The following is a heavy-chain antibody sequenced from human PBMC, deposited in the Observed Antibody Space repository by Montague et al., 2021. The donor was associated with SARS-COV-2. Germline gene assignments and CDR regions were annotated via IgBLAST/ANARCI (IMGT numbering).Heavy chain of an antibody. V-gene: IGHV3-21*01. CDR1: GFTFSSYS. J-gene: IGHJ4*02. CDR2: ISSSSSYI. Sequence: SLRLSCAASGFTFSSYSMNWVRQAPGKGLEWVSSISSSSSYIRYADSVKGRFTISRDNAKNSLYLQMNSLRAEDTAVYYCARDMYYDILTGYYTYWGQGTLVTVSS. D-gene: IGHD3-9*01. CDR3: ARDMYYDILTGYYTY.